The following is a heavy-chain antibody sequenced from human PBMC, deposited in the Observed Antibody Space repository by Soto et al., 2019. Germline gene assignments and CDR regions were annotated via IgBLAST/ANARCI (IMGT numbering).Heavy chain of an antibody. Sequence: PSETLSLTCAVYGGSCSGYYWSWIRQPPGKGLEWIGEINHSGSTNYNPSLKSRVTISVDTSKNQFSLKLSSVTAADTAVYYCARVGDFDYWGQGTLVTVSS. J-gene: IGHJ4*02. D-gene: IGHD3-16*01. V-gene: IGHV4-34*01. CDR3: ARVGDFDY. CDR1: GGSCSGYY. CDR2: INHSGST.